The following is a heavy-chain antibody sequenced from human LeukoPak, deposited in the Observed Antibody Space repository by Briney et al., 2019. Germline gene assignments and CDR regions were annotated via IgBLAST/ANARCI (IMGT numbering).Heavy chain of an antibody. CDR1: GFTFSNYG. Sequence: GKSLRLSCAASGFTFSNYGMYWVRQAPGKGLEWVAVIRYDGSHKYYADSVKGRFTMSRDNSNNTLFLQMNSLRVDDTAIYYCAKASSTNPSCLNAWGQGTLVTVSS. V-gene: IGHV3-33*06. CDR3: AKASSTNPSCLNA. CDR2: IRYDGSHK. D-gene: IGHD2-2*01. J-gene: IGHJ5*02.